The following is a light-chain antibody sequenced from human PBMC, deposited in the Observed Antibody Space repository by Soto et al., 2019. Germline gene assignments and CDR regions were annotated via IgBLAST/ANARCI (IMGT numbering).Light chain of an antibody. CDR2: DAS. V-gene: IGKV1-5*01. J-gene: IGKJ1*01. Sequence: DIQMTQSPSTLSASVGDRVTITCRASQSISSWLAWYQQKPGRAPKLLIYDASSLESGVPSRFSGSGSGTGFTLTISSLQPDDFATYYCQQYNSYSPETFGQGTK. CDR1: QSISSW. CDR3: QQYNSYSPET.